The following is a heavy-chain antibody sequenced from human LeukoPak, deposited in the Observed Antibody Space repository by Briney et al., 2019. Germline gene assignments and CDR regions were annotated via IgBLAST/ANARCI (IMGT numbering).Heavy chain of an antibody. CDR1: GFTFSSSW. V-gene: IGHV3-74*01. J-gene: IGHJ5*02. CDR2: LNDDGSTT. CDR3: ARGWYCTTTSCQRGWFHP. Sequence: PGGSLRLSCAASGFTFSSSWMHWVRQSPGKGLVWVSRLNDDGSTTTYADSVKGRFTISRDNAKNTLYLQMNSLRAEDTAMYFCARGWYCTTTSCQRGWFHPWGQGTLVTVSS. D-gene: IGHD2-2*01.